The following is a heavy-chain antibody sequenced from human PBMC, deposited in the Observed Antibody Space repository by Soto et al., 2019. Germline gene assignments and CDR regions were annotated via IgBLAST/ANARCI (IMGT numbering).Heavy chain of an antibody. CDR2: ISYDGSNK. Sequence: GGSLRLSCAASGFTFSSYAMHWVRQAPGKGLEWVAVISYDGSNKYYADSVKGRFTISRDSSKNTLYLQMNSLRAEDTAVYYCAREVGYTKDYWGQGTLVTVSS. V-gene: IGHV3-30-3*01. CDR1: GFTFSSYA. D-gene: IGHD6-13*01. J-gene: IGHJ4*02. CDR3: AREVGYTKDY.